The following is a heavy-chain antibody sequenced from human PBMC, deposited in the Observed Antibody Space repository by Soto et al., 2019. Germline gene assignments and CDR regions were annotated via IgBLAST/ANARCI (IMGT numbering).Heavy chain of an antibody. CDR1: GYTFTGYY. D-gene: IGHD5-12*01. CDR3: ARGPPLYYSGYDLNWFDP. Sequence: ASVKVSCKASGYTFTGYYMHWVRQAPGQGLEWMGWINPNSGGTNYAQKFQGRVTMTRDTSISTAYMELSRLRSDDTAVYYCARGPPLYYSGYDLNWFDPWGQGTLVTVS. CDR2: INPNSGGT. V-gene: IGHV1-2*02. J-gene: IGHJ5*02.